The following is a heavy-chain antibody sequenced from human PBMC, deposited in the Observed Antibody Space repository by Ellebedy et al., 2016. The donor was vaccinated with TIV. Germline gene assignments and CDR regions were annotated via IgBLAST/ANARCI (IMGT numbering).Heavy chain of an antibody. J-gene: IGHJ5*02. CDR1: GGSFSGYY. Sequence: MPSETLSLTCAVYGGSFSGYYWSWIRQPPGKGLEWFGEINHSGSTNYNPSLNSRVTISVDTSKNLFSLKLSSVTAADTAVYYCARGRSSYYDFWSGYSGFRWFDPWGQGTLVTVSS. CDR3: ARGRSSYYDFWSGYSGFRWFDP. V-gene: IGHV4-34*01. D-gene: IGHD3-3*01. CDR2: INHSGST.